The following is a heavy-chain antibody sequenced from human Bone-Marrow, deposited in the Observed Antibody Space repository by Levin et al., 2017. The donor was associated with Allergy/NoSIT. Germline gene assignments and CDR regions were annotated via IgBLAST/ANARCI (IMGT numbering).Heavy chain of an antibody. J-gene: IGHJ4*02. CDR1: GYTFTDYY. D-gene: IGHD1-14*01. CDR2: INPDSGGT. Sequence: ASVKVSCKASGYTFTDYYMHWVRQAPGQGLEWIGWINPDSGGTNFGQKFQGRVTLTTDTSINTAYMELTGLRSDDTAMYYCASLSLRTAGIDYWGQGTLVTVSS. CDR3: ASLSLRTAGIDY. V-gene: IGHV1-2*02.